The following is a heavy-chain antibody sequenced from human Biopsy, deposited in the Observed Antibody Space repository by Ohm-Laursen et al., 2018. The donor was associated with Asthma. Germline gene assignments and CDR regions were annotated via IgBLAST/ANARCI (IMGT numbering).Heavy chain of an antibody. V-gene: IGHV1-3*01. CDR3: ARTYYDFLTGQVIDAFAI. Sequence: ASVTASCNASGYTFISYAIYWVRQAPGQRLEWMGWINAGNGNTKYSQKFQGRVTITRDTSASTAYMELSSLRSEDTAVYYCARTYYDFLTGQVIDAFAIWGQGTMVTVSS. CDR2: INAGNGNT. CDR1: GYTFISYA. J-gene: IGHJ3*02. D-gene: IGHD3-9*01.